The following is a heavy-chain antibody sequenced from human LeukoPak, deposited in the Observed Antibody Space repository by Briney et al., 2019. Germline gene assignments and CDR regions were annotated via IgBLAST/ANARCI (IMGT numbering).Heavy chain of an antibody. CDR1: GFTFSGFG. CDR3: ARGRGADYGGNSGYFDY. D-gene: IGHD4-23*01. CDR2: IWYDGSNK. J-gene: IGHJ4*02. Sequence: GRSLRLSCAASGFTFSGFGMHWVRQAPGKGLEWVAVIWYDGSNKYYADSVKGRFTISRDNPKNTLYVQMNSLRAEDTAVYYCARGRGADYGGNSGYFDYWGQGTLVTVSS. V-gene: IGHV3-33*01.